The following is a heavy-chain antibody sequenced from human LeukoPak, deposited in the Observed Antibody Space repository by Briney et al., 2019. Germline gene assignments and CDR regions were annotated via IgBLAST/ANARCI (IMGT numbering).Heavy chain of an antibody. Sequence: GGSLRLSCAASGFTFSSYGIHWVRQAPVKGLEWVAFIRYDGSDKYFADIVKGRFTISRDNSKNTVYLQMNSLRVEDTAIYYCARDPLTGSYGVNWLDPWGQGAQVTVSS. V-gene: IGHV3-30*02. CDR2: IRYDGSDK. CDR3: ARDPLTGSYGVNWLDP. D-gene: IGHD1-26*01. CDR1: GFTFSSYG. J-gene: IGHJ5*02.